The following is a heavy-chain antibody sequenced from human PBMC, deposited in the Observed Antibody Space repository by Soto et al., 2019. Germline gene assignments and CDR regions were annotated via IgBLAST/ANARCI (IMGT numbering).Heavy chain of an antibody. V-gene: IGHV4-59*01. J-gene: IGHJ4*02. D-gene: IGHD3-9*01. Sequence: QVQLQESGPGLVKPSETLSLTCTVSGGSISSYYWSWIRQPPGKGLEWIGYIYYSGSTNYNPSLKSRVTISVDTSKNQFSLKLSSVTAADTAVYYCASTGLTYYDILTGYYTRGYFDYWGQGTLVTVSS. CDR2: IYYSGST. CDR3: ASTGLTYYDILTGYYTRGYFDY. CDR1: GGSISSYY.